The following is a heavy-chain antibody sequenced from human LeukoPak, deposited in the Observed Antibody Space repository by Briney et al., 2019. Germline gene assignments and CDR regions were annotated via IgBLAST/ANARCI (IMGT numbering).Heavy chain of an antibody. D-gene: IGHD3-10*02. Sequence: ASQTLSLTCTVSGGSISSGTYYWSWIRQPAGKELEWIGRIYPSASTNYNPSLKSRVTISVDTSKNQFSLKLRTVTPAYTALYYCARDRASNYVHSWGQGTLVTVSS. V-gene: IGHV4-61*02. CDR2: IYPSAST. J-gene: IGHJ4*02. CDR1: GGSISSGTYY. CDR3: ARDRASNYVHS.